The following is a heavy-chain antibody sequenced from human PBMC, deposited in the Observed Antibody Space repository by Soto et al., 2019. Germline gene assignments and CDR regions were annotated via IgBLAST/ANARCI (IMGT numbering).Heavy chain of an antibody. Sequence: QVQLVQSGAEAKKPGASVKVSCKASGYTFASYAISWMRQAPGQGLEWMGWISAYNGNTNYAQKLQGRVTMTTDTSTTTADKKLRSRMSADTAVDYCARGPPPPDYWGQGTLVTVSS. V-gene: IGHV1-18*01. CDR1: GYTFASYA. J-gene: IGHJ4*02. CDR2: ISAYNGNT. CDR3: ARGPPPPDY.